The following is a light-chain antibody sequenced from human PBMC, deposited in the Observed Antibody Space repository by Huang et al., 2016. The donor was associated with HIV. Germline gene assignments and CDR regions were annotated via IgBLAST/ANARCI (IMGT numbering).Light chain of an antibody. CDR3: QQSYSTPRT. J-gene: IGKJ1*01. Sequence: DIQMTQSPSSLFASVGDRVTITCRASQSISSYLNWYQKKPGKAPKLLIYAASSLQSGVPSRFSGCGSGTDFTLPISSLQPEDFATYYCQQSYSTPRTFGQGTKVEIK. CDR2: AAS. V-gene: IGKV1-39*01. CDR1: QSISSY.